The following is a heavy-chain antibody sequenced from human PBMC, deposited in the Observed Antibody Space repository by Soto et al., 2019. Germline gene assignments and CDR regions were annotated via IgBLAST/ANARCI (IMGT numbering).Heavy chain of an antibody. CDR1: GGSISSGDYY. Sequence: QVQLQESGPGLVKPSQTLSLTCTVSGGSISSGDYYWSWIRQPPGKGLEWIGYIYYSGSTYYNPALKSRVTISLEASKNQFSLKLSSVTAADTAVYYCARDKGGGSYAFDYWGQGTLVTVSS. V-gene: IGHV4-30-4*01. D-gene: IGHD1-26*01. CDR2: IYYSGST. J-gene: IGHJ4*02. CDR3: ARDKGGGSYAFDY.